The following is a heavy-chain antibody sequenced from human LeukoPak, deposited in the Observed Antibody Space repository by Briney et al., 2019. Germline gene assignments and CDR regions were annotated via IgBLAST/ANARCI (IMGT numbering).Heavy chain of an antibody. V-gene: IGHV1-69*13. CDR1: GGTFSSYA. CDR3: AASYCGGDCQGNWYFDL. Sequence: SVKVSCKASGGTFSSYAISWVRQAPGQGLEWMGGIIPIFGTANYAQKFQGRVTITADESTSTAYMELSSLRSEDTAVYYCAASYCGGDCQGNWYFDLWGRGTLVTVSS. D-gene: IGHD2-21*01. CDR2: IIPIFGTA. J-gene: IGHJ2*01.